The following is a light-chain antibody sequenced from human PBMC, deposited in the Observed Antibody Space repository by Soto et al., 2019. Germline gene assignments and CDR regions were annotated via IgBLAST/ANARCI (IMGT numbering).Light chain of an antibody. V-gene: IGLV2-14*03. CDR3: SSYERSNTYV. Sequence: QSVLTHPASVSGSPGQSITISCTGTSSDVGGYGYVSWYQQHPGKAPKLIIYDVSNRPSGVSIRFSGSKSGNTASLTISGLQAEDEADYYCSSYERSNTYVFGTGTKVTVL. J-gene: IGLJ1*01. CDR1: SSDVGGYGY. CDR2: DVS.